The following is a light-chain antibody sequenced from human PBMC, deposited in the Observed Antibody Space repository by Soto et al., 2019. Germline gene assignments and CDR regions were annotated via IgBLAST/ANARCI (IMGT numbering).Light chain of an antibody. CDR2: DAS. CDR1: QSVSSY. V-gene: IGKV3-11*01. J-gene: IGKJ5*01. Sequence: EIVLTQSPATLSLSPWERPTLPCRASQSVSSYLAWYQQKPGQAPRLLIYDASNRATGIPARFSGSGSGTDFTLTISSLEPEDFAVYYCQQRSNWPITFGQGTRLGIK. CDR3: QQRSNWPIT.